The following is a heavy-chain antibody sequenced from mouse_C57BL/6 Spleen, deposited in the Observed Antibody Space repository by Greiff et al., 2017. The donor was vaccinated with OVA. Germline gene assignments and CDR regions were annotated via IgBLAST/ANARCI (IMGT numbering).Heavy chain of an antibody. CDR1: GYAFSSSW. Sequence: QVQLQQSGPELVKPGASVKISCKASGYAFSSSWMNWVKQRPGKGLEWIGRIYPGDGDTNYNGKFKGKATLTADKSSSTAYMQLSSLTSEDSAVYFCAREDLITTVVNWYFDVWGTGTTVTVSS. CDR2: IYPGDGDT. CDR3: AREDLITTVVNWYFDV. V-gene: IGHV1-82*01. J-gene: IGHJ1*03. D-gene: IGHD1-1*01.